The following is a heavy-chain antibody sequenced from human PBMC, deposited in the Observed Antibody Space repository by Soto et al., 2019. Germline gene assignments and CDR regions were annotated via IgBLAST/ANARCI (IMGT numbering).Heavy chain of an antibody. V-gene: IGHV3-11*03. Sequence: PGGSLRLSCAASGFTFSDYYMSWIRQAPGKGLEWVSYNSSSSGYTNYADSVKGRFTISRDNAKNSLYLQMNSLRAEDTAVYYCATLPYPGAYCGGDCPPFTKGPTVFDDYWGQGTLVTVSS. CDR2: NSSSSGYT. CDR1: GFTFSDYY. CDR3: ATLPYPGAYCGGDCPPFTKGPTVFDDY. D-gene: IGHD2-21*02. J-gene: IGHJ4*02.